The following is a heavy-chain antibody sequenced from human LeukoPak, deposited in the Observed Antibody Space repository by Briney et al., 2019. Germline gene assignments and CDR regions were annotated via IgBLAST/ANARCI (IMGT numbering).Heavy chain of an antibody. J-gene: IGHJ6*03. CDR1: GGSISSYY. Sequence: SETLSLTCTVSGGSISSYYWNWIRQPPGRGLEWIGYIYYSGSTNYNPSLKNRISISVDTSKNQFSLKLSSVTAADTAVYYCARTTEGGYTYNYFYYYYMDVWGKGTTVTISS. D-gene: IGHD5-18*01. V-gene: IGHV4-59*01. CDR2: IYYSGST. CDR3: ARTTEGGYTYNYFYYYYMDV.